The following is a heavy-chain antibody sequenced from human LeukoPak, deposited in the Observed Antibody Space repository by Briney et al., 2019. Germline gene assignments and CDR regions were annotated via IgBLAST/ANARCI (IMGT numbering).Heavy chain of an antibody. V-gene: IGHV3-23*01. CDR3: ALRVTMIY. CDR1: GFTFSSFS. D-gene: IGHD3-22*01. J-gene: IGHJ4*02. CDR2: ISGSGGST. Sequence: GGSLRLSCEASGFTFSSFSMGWVRQAPGKGLEWVSGISGSGGSTYYADSVKGRFTISRDNSKNMLYLQMNSLRAEDTAVYYCALRVTMIYWGQGTLVTVSS.